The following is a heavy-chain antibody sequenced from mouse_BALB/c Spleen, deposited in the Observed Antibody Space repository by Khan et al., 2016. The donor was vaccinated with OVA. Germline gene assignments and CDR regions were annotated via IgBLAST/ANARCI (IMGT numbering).Heavy chain of an antibody. D-gene: IGHD2-1*01. J-gene: IGHJ3*01. Sequence: QVRLQQSGAELAKPGASMKMSCKASGYTFTTYWMHWVKQRPGQGLEWIGYIDPTTGYTEYNQKLKDRATLTTDTSSSTALMQQSSLTSEDSTVYNWERRGLYGTFAYWGQGTLVTVSA. CDR1: GYTFTTYW. V-gene: IGHV1-7*01. CDR3: ERRGLYGTFAY. CDR2: IDPTTGYT.